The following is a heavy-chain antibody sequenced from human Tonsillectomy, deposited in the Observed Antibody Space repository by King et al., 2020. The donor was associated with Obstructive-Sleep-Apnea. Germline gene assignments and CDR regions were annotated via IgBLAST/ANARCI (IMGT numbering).Heavy chain of an antibody. CDR3: AKDLHRRTFVVIGAFDI. CDR1: GFTFDDYA. J-gene: IGHJ3*02. CDR2: ISWNSGSI. V-gene: IGHV3-9*01. D-gene: IGHD3-16*01. Sequence: VQLVESGGGLVQPGRSLRLSCAASGFTFDDYAMHWVRQAPGKGLEWVSGISWNSGSIGYADSVKGRFTISRDNAKNSLYLQMNSLRAEDTALYYCAKDLHRRTFVVIGAFDIWGQGTMVTVSS.